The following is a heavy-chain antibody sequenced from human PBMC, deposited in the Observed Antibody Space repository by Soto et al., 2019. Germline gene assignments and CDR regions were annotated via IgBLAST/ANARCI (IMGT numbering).Heavy chain of an antibody. D-gene: IGHD1-26*01. CDR2: ISGSGVRT. CDR3: AKDVIVGPTTDYYYGMDA. CDR1: GFTFTTSA. V-gene: IGHV3-23*01. Sequence: PGWSLRLSCASSGFTFTTSAMRWVRQAPGKGLEWVAGISGSGVRTYYADSMKGRVTIYRDNSNKTVHLQVNSLRVDDSGVYFCAKDVIVGPTTDYYYGMDAWGQGTTVTVSS. J-gene: IGHJ6*02.